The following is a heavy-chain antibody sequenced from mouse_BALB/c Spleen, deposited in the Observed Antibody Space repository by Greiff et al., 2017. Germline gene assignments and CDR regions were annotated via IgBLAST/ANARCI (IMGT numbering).Heavy chain of an antibody. J-gene: IGHJ1*01. CDR1: GFAFSSYD. V-gene: IGHV5-12-1*01. Sequence: EVKVVESGGGLVKPGGSLKLSCAASGFAFSSYDMSWVRQTPEKRLEWVAYISSGGGSTYYPDTVKGRFTISRDNAKNTLYLQMSSLKSEDTAMYYCASQGRYDVYWYFDVWGAGTTVTVSS. CDR2: ISSGGGST. D-gene: IGHD2-14*01. CDR3: ASQGRYDVYWYFDV.